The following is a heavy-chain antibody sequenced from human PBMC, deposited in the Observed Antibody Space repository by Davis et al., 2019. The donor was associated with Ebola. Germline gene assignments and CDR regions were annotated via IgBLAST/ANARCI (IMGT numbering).Heavy chain of an antibody. CDR2: INPNSGGT. D-gene: IGHD6-19*01. V-gene: IGHV1-2*02. CDR3: ARGYSSGWYGFDY. CDR1: GYTFTGYY. Sequence: AASVTVSCKASGYTFTGYYMHWVRQAPGQGLEWMGWINPNSGGTNYAQKFQGRVTMTRDTSISTAYMERSRLGSDDTAVYYCARGYSSGWYGFDYWGQGTLVTVSS. J-gene: IGHJ4*02.